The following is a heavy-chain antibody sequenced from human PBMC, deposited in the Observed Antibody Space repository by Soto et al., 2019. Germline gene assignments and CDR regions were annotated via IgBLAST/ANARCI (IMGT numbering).Heavy chain of an antibody. D-gene: IGHD1-20*01. Sequence: SVKVSCKASGGTFSSYAISWVRQAPGQGLEWMGGIIPIFGTANYAQKFQGRVTITADESTSTAYMELSSLRSEDTAVYYCARSPYVHLSKYNWTHYWYFDLWGRGTLVTVSS. J-gene: IGHJ2*01. CDR3: ARSPYVHLSKYNWTHYWYFDL. CDR1: GGTFSSYA. CDR2: IIPIFGTA. V-gene: IGHV1-69*13.